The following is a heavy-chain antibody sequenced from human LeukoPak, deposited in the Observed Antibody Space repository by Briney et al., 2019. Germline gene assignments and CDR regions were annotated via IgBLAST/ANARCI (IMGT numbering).Heavy chain of an antibody. V-gene: IGHV4-61*08. CDR1: GGSISSGGYY. CDR3: ARGLGRWEDLFGY. CDR2: IYYSGST. Sequence: PSETLSLTCAVSGGSISSGGYYWSWIRQPPGKGLEWIGYIYYSGSTNYNPSLKSRVTISVDTSKNQFSLKLRSVTAADTAVYYCARGLGRWEDLFGYWGQGTLVTVSS. D-gene: IGHD1-26*01. J-gene: IGHJ4*02.